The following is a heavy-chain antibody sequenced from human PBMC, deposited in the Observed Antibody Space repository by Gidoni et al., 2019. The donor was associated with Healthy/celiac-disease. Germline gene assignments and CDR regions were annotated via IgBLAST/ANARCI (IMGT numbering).Heavy chain of an antibody. CDR2: IYGNDDK. D-gene: IGHD2-2*02. Sequence: QITLKESGPTLVKPTQTLTLTCTFSGFSLSTRGVGVGWIRQPPGKALEWLALIYGNDDKRYSPSLKSRLTITKDTSKNQVVLTMTNMDHVDTATYYCAHRLELGYCSSTSCYRVPAGFDPWGQGTLVTVSS. CDR1: GFSLSTRGVG. J-gene: IGHJ5*02. V-gene: IGHV2-5*01. CDR3: AHRLELGYCSSTSCYRVPAGFDP.